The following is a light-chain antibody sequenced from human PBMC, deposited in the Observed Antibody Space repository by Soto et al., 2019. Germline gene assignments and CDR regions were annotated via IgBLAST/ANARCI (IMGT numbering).Light chain of an antibody. J-gene: IGLJ1*01. V-gene: IGLV2-14*01. CDR3: SSFTTNYFYV. CDR1: GSDIGAYNY. Sequence: QSALTQPASVSGSPGQSITISCTGTGSDIGAYNYVSWYQQHPGKAPKLIIHGVTRRPSGVSTRFSASKSAYTASLTISGLQAEDEADYYCSSFTTNYFYVFGPGTKLTVL. CDR2: GVT.